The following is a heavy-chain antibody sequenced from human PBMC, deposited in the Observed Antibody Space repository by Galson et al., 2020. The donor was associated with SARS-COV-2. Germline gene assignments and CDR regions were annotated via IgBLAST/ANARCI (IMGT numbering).Heavy chain of an antibody. V-gene: IGHV3-43D*03. Sequence: GGSLRLSCAASGFTLEDYAMHWVRQAPGKGLEWVSLISWDGGDTYYADSVKGRFTISRDNSQNSLYLQMNSLRPEDTALYYCVKNTAMLNYYYGLDVWGQGTPVTVSS. J-gene: IGHJ6*02. CDR2: ISWDGGDT. D-gene: IGHD5-18*01. CDR1: GFTLEDYA. CDR3: VKNTAMLNYYYGLDV.